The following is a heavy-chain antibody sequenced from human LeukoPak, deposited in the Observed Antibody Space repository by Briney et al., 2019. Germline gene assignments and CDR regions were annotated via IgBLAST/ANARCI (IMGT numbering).Heavy chain of an antibody. CDR2: ISGSGGST. J-gene: IGHJ4*02. CDR3: AKGRGLVVVITTVSY. Sequence: GGSLRLSCAASGFTFGSYAMSWVRQAPGKGLEWVSAISGSGGSTYYADSVKGRFTISRDNSKNTLYLQMNSLRAEDTAVYYCAKGRGLVVVITTVSYWGQGTLVTVSS. V-gene: IGHV3-23*01. D-gene: IGHD3-22*01. CDR1: GFTFGSYA.